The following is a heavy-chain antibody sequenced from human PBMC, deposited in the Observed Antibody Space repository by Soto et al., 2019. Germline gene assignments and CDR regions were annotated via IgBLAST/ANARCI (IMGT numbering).Heavy chain of an antibody. CDR1: GFTFSAHS. V-gene: IGHV3-48*01. Sequence: EVQLEESGGGLVQPGESLRLSCAASGFTFSAHSMNWVRQAPGKGLEWVSYISRSSDTKFYADSVKGRFTMSRDNAKNTLDLQLNRLRAENTAVYYCARYGAGNNDRDQFHYWGKGPLVAVTS. J-gene: IGHJ4*02. CDR2: ISRSSDTK. CDR3: ARYGAGNNDRDQFHY. D-gene: IGHD3-10*01.